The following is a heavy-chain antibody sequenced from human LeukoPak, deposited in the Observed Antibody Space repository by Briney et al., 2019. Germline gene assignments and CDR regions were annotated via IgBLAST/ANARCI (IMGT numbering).Heavy chain of an antibody. CDR1: TFTFSSFA. J-gene: IGHJ4*02. V-gene: IGHV3-48*03. Sequence: QPGGSLRLSCAASTFTFSSFAMNWVRQAPGRGLEWLSYISSSGSNIYYADSVKGRFILSRDNAKNSLYLEMNSLRDEDTAVYYCARDKIVGATNFDSWGQGTLVTVSS. CDR2: ISSSGSNI. D-gene: IGHD1-26*01. CDR3: ARDKIVGATNFDS.